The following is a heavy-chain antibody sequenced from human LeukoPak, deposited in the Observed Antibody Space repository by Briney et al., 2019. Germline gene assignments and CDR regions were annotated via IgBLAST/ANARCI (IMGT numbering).Heavy chain of an antibody. CDR2: INGRGDNT. Sequence: GRSLRLSCAASGFTFSSYAMHWVRQAPGKGLEWVSAINGRGDNTYYADSVKGRFTISRDNSKSTLFLQMNSLRAEDTAIYYCAKDRVSPGFNLFDPWGQGTLVTVSS. CDR3: AKDRVSPGFNLFDP. V-gene: IGHV3-23*01. CDR1: GFTFSSYA. J-gene: IGHJ5*02. D-gene: IGHD2/OR15-2a*01.